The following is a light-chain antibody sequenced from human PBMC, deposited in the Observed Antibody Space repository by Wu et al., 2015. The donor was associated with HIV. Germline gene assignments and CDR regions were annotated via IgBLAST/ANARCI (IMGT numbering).Light chain of an antibody. Sequence: EIVMTQSPATLSVSPGERATLSCRASQSISNNLAWYQQKPGQAPRLLIYGASKRDTDIPARFSGSGSGTDFTLTISSLEPEDFAVYYCQQRSNWPPVYTFGQGTKLEIK. CDR3: QQRSNWPPVYT. J-gene: IGKJ2*01. CDR2: GAS. V-gene: IGKV3-11*01. CDR1: QSISNN.